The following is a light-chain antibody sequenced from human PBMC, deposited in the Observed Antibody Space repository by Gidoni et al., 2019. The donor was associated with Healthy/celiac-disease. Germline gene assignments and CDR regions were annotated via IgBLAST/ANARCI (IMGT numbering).Light chain of an antibody. V-gene: IGLV2-14*01. CDR2: EVS. CDR1: SSDVGGYNY. J-gene: IGLJ3*02. CDR3: SSYTSSSTPV. Sequence: SGTSGQSITISCTGTSSDVGGYNYVSWYQQHPGKAPKLMIYEVSNRPSGVSNRFSGSKSGNTASLTISGLQAEDEADYYCSSYTSSSTPVFGGGTKLTVL.